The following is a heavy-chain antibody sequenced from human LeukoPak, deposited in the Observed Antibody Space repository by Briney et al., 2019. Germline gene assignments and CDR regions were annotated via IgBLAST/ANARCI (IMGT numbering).Heavy chain of an antibody. D-gene: IGHD3-3*01. Sequence: PGGSLRLTCAASGFTFEDYGMSWVRQAPGKGLEWVSGINWNGGSTGYADSVKGRFTISRDNAKNSLYLQMNSLRAEDTAIYYCARDERLLSFLKWGQGTLVTVSS. J-gene: IGHJ4*02. CDR3: ARDERLLSFLK. CDR1: GFTFEDYG. CDR2: INWNGGST. V-gene: IGHV3-20*04.